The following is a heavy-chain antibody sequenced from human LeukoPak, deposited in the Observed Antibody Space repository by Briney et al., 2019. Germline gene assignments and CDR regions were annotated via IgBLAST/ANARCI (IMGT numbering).Heavy chain of an antibody. D-gene: IGHD3-10*01. Sequence: PGGSLRLSCTASGFTFDNYAMSWVRQAPGKGLEWVSHISDDGTATYYADSVKGRFAISRDNSKNTLYQQMNSLRAEDTAVYYCVKGQRGLLVYYFDYGGQGPLVTVSS. V-gene: IGHV3-23*01. CDR2: ISDDGTAT. CDR1: GFTFDNYA. J-gene: IGHJ4*02. CDR3: VKGQRGLLVYYFDY.